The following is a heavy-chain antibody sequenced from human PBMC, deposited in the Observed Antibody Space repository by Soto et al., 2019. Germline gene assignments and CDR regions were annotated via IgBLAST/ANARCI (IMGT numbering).Heavy chain of an antibody. CDR3: ARASSGWLDFDY. V-gene: IGHV4-59*11. Sequence: SETLSLTCTVSGGSISSHYWSWIRQPPGKGLEWIGYIYYSGSTNYTPSLKSRVTMSVDTSKNQFSLKLSSVTAADTAVYYCARASSGWLDFDYWGQGTLVTVSS. CDR2: IYYSGST. J-gene: IGHJ4*02. D-gene: IGHD6-19*01. CDR1: GGSISSHY.